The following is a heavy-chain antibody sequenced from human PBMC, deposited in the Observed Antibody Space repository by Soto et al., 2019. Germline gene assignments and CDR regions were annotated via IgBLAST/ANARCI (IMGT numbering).Heavy chain of an antibody. J-gene: IGHJ4*02. D-gene: IGHD2-15*01. CDR2: VFYGGT. CDR1: GGSIGSNC. V-gene: IGHV4-59*01. Sequence: SETQFHPSSVSGGSIGSNCWRCILQSPERGLEWLGYVFYGGTDYNPSLEGRITMSVETSKRQFSLKLTSVTAADTAVSCCASNRVAFCFENWGQGIMVTVSS. CDR3: ASNRVAFCFEN.